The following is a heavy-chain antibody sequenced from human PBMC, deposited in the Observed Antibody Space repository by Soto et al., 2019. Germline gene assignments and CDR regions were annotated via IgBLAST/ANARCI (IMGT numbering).Heavy chain of an antibody. V-gene: IGHV4-59*01. J-gene: IGHJ4*02. CDR3: ARVQGYCSGGSCYSLSLDY. Sequence: QVQLQESGPGLVKPSETLSLTCTVSGGSISSYYWSWIRHPPGKGLEWIGYIYYSGSTNYNPSLKSRVTISVDTSKNQFSLKLSSVTAADTAVYYCARVQGYCSGGSCYSLSLDYWGQGTLVTVSS. CDR1: GGSISSYY. D-gene: IGHD2-15*01. CDR2: IYYSGST.